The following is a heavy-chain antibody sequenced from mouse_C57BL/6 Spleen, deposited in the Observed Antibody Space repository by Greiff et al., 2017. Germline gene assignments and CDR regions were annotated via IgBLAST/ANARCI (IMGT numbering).Heavy chain of an antibody. D-gene: IGHD1-1*01. CDR3: AREGYGRDY. J-gene: IGHJ2*01. CDR1: GYSITSGYY. V-gene: IGHV3-6*01. CDR2: ISYDGSN. Sequence: EVQLVESGPGLVKPSQSLSLTCSVTGYSITSGYYWNWIRQFPGNKLEWMGYISYDGSNNYNPSLKNRISITRDTSKNQFFLKLNSVTTEDTATYYCAREGYGRDYWGQGTTLTVSS.